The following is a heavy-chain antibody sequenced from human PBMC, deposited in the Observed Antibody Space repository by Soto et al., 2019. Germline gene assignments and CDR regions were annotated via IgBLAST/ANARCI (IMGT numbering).Heavy chain of an antibody. CDR1: GYTFTNYY. Sequence: QAQLVQSGAEVKKPGASVKVSCKASGYTFTNYYIHWVRQAPGQGLEWMGWVNPRSGDTNYAQKFQGRVTMTRDTSISTAYMELSRLRSADTAVYYCARQLAYCGGDCYTEPIEYWGQGTLVTVSS. D-gene: IGHD2-21*02. CDR3: ARQLAYCGGDCYTEPIEY. CDR2: VNPRSGDT. V-gene: IGHV1-2*02. J-gene: IGHJ4*02.